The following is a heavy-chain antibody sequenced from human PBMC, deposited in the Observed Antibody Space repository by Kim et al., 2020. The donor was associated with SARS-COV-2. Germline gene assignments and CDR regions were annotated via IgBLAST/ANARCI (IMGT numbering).Heavy chain of an antibody. Sequence: SETLSLTCTVSGGSISSSSYYWGWIRQPPGKGLEWIGSIYYSGSTYYNPSLKSRVTISVDTSKNQFSLKLSSVTAADTAVYYCARPYYYDSSGWFDPWGQGTLVTVSS. CDR2: IYYSGST. CDR1: GGSISSSSYY. D-gene: IGHD3-22*01. CDR3: ARPYYYDSSGWFDP. J-gene: IGHJ5*02. V-gene: IGHV4-39*01.